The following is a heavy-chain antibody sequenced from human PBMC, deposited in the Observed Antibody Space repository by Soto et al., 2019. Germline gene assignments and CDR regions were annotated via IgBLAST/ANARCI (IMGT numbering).Heavy chain of an antibody. CDR1: GGSVSSGSYY. J-gene: IGHJ6*02. V-gene: IGHV4-61*01. CDR2: IYYSGST. D-gene: IGHD2-2*02. Sequence: LSLTCTVSGGSVSSGSYYWSWIRQPPGKGLEWIGYIYYSGSTNYNPSLKSRVTISVDTSKNQFSLKLSSVTAADTAVYYCAREGYCSSTSCYTHRGGGKNYYYYGMDVWGQGTTVTVSS. CDR3: AREGYCSSTSCYTHRGGGKNYYYYGMDV.